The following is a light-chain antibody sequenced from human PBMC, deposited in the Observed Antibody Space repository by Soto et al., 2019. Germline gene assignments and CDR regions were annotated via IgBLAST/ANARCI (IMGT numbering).Light chain of an antibody. V-gene: IGLV2-8*01. CDR1: STDVGEYNY. CDR3: SSFVGAPVI. Sequence: QSVLTQPPSASGSPGQSVTIPCAGTSTDVGEYNYVSWYQQHPGKVPKLIIFEVNKRPSGVPDRFFGSKSGDTASLTVSGLQAEDEADYYCSSFVGAPVIFGGGTKVTVL. J-gene: IGLJ2*01. CDR2: EVN.